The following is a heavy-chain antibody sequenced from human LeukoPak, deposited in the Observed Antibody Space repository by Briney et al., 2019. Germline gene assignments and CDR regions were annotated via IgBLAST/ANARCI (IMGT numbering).Heavy chain of an antibody. D-gene: IGHD2-15*01. Sequence: SVKVSCKASGGTFSDYALNWVRQAPGQGLEWMGVFIPILGTANSTQKFQGRVTITADISTNTVYMELSSLRSEDTAVYYCATLPPGGGQGRWFDPWGQGTLVTVSS. CDR1: GGTFSDYA. V-gene: IGHV1-69*10. CDR3: ATLPPGGGQGRWFDP. CDR2: FIPILGTA. J-gene: IGHJ5*02.